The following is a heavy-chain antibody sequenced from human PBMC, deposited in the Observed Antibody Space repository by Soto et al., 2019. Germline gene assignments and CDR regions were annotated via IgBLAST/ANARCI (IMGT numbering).Heavy chain of an antibody. V-gene: IGHV3-11*01. J-gene: IGHJ3*02. Sequence: QVQLVESGGGLVKPGGSLRLSCAASGFTFSDYYMSWIRQAPGKGLEWVSYISSSGSTIYYADSVKGRFTISRDNAKNSLCLQMNSLRAKDRAVYYCARSHDYSKYVPDAFDIWGQGTMVTVSS. CDR3: ARSHDYSKYVPDAFDI. CDR2: ISSSGSTI. D-gene: IGHD4-4*01. CDR1: GFTFSDYY.